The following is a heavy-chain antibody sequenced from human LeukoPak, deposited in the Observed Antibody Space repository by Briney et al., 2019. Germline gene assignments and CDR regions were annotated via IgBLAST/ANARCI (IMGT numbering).Heavy chain of an antibody. CDR1: GFTFGDYA. D-gene: IGHD3-10*01. CDR2: IRSKAYGRTT. Sequence: PGGSLRLSCTAAGFTFGDYAMSWFSQAPGKGLEWVGLIRSKAYGRTTEDAASGKGRFTISRDDSKRIAYLEMNSLKHEDTAVYYCTVYGSGSYYRGMDVWGQGTTVTVSS. CDR3: TVYGSGSYYRGMDV. V-gene: IGHV3-49*03. J-gene: IGHJ6*02.